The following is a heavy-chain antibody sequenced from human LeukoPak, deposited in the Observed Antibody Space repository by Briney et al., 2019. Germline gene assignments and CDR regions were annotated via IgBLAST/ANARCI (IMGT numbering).Heavy chain of an antibody. D-gene: IGHD6-13*01. Sequence: SQTLSLTCTVSGGSISSGGYYWSWIRQPPGKGLEWIGYIYTSGSTNYNPSLKSRVTISVDTSKNQFSLKLSSVTAADTAVYYCARRVGIAAAGEYYYYYYMDVWGKGTTVTVSS. V-gene: IGHV4-61*09. CDR3: ARRVGIAAAGEYYYYYYMDV. J-gene: IGHJ6*03. CDR2: IYTSGST. CDR1: GGSISSGGYY.